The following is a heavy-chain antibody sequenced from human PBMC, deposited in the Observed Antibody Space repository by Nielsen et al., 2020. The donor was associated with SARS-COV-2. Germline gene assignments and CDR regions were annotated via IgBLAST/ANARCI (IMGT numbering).Heavy chain of an antibody. V-gene: IGHV4-31*03. J-gene: IGHJ6*02. D-gene: IGHD6-25*01. CDR1: DGSVSSGDYY. CDR2: IYYSGST. CDR3: ARAALDYDYGMDV. Sequence: SETLSLTCTVSDGSVSSGDYYWTWIRQHPGKGLEWIGYIYYSGSTYYNRSLKSRITISADTSKNQFSLKVSSMTAADTAVYYCARAALDYDYGMDVWGQGTTATVSS.